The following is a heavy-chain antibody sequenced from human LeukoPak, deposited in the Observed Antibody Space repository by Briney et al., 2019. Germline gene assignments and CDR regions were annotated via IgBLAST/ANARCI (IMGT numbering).Heavy chain of an antibody. CDR1: GFTFSSYW. CDR2: IKQDGSEK. J-gene: IGHJ3*02. V-gene: IGHV3-7*01. Sequence: PGGSLRLSCAASGFTFSSYWMSWVRQAPGKGLEWVANIKQDGSEKYYVDSVKGRFTISRDNAKNSLYLQMNSLRAEDTAVYYCASSHNPEYSGSYGAFDIWSQGTMVTVSS. CDR3: ASSHNPEYSGSYGAFDI. D-gene: IGHD1-26*01.